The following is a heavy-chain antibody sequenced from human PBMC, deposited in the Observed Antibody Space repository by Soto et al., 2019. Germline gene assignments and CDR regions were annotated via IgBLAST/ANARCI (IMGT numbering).Heavy chain of an antibody. V-gene: IGHV1-8*02. CDR1: GYTFTAYD. CDR2: MSPTTGKQ. Sequence: QVQLVQSGAEVKKPGASVKVSCKASGYTFTAYDVNWVRQASGEGLEWMGWMSPTTGKQGYAQKFQGRVTMTRNTSISTAYMELTSLTSDDTAVYYCVRGQNYYEGRRLDPWGQGTLVTVSS. J-gene: IGHJ5*02. CDR3: VRGQNYYEGRRLDP. D-gene: IGHD3-16*01.